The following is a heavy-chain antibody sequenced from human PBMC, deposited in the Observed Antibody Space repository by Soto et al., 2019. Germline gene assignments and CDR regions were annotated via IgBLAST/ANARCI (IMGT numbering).Heavy chain of an antibody. Sequence: GGSLRLSCAASGFTFSSYWMHWVRQAPGKGLVWVSRINSDGSSTSYADSVKGRFTISRDNAKNTLYLQMNSLRAEDTAVYYSARDPSVAAAGTLIAYWGQGTLVTVSS. V-gene: IGHV3-74*01. CDR1: GFTFSSYW. CDR2: INSDGSST. J-gene: IGHJ4*02. CDR3: ARDPSVAAAGTLIAY. D-gene: IGHD6-13*01.